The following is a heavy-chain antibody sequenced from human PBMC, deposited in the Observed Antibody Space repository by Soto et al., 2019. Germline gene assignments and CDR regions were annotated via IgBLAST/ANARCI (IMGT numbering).Heavy chain of an antibody. CDR1: GGTFSSYA. J-gene: IGHJ6*02. Sequence: SLKVSCKASGGTFSSYAISWVRQAPGQGLEWMGGIIPIFGTTNYARRLQGRVTITAHKSTSTAYMELRSLRSEDTAVYYCARGTRSGSYYYYGLDVWG. CDR2: IIPIFGTT. CDR3: ARGTRSGSYYYYGLDV. V-gene: IGHV1-69*06. D-gene: IGHD1-26*01.